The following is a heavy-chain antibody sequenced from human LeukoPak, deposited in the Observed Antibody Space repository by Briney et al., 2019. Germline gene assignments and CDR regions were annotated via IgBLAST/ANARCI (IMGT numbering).Heavy chain of an antibody. Sequence: PSETLSLTCTVSGGSISSYYWSWIRQPPGKGLEWIGYIYYSGSTNYNPSLKSRVTISVDTSKNQFSLKLSSVTAADTAVYYCARGLLIFTSFKFDPWGQGTLVTVS. V-gene: IGHV4-59*01. CDR1: GGSISSYY. CDR3: ARGLLIFTSFKFDP. CDR2: IYYSGST. D-gene: IGHD3/OR15-3a*01. J-gene: IGHJ5*02.